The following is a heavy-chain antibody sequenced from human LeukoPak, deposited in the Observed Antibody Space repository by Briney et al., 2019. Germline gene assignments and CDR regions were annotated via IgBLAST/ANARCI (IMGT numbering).Heavy chain of an antibody. D-gene: IGHD1-26*01. V-gene: IGHV3-30*04. J-gene: IGHJ3*02. CDR1: GFTFSSYA. Sequence: GGSLRLSCAASGFTFSSYAMHWVRQAPGKGLEWVAVISYDGSNKYYADSMKGRFTISRDNSKNTLYLQMNSLRAEDTAVYYCARDNFSGSYYGAFDIWGQGTMVTVSS. CDR3: ARDNFSGSYYGAFDI. CDR2: ISYDGSNK.